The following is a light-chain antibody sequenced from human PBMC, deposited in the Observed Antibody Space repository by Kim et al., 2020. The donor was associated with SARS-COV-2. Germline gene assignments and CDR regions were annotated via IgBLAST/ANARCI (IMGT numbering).Light chain of an antibody. CDR1: TSNIGSNS. V-gene: IGLV1-44*01. CDR3: AAWDDRLNGWV. J-gene: IGLJ3*02. CDR2: SHD. Sequence: QSVLTQPPSASATPGQRVTISCSGSTSNIGSNSVNWYQQFPGTAPKLLIYSHDQRPSGVPDRFSGSKSGTSASLAVNRLQSEDEAHYYCAAWDDRLNGWVFGGGTQLTVL.